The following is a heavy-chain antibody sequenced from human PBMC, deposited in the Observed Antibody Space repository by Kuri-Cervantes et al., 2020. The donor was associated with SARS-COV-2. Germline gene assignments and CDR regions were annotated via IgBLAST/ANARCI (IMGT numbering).Heavy chain of an antibody. CDR3: AKTSGYNYYFAY. CDR2: MSGSGAST. CDR1: GFSFSTNV. Sequence: GGSLRVSGAASGFSFSTNVMAWVRQAPGKGLEWVSTMSGSGASTHYADSVKGRFTISRDNSKNMLYLQMYSLRAEDTAVYYCAKTSGYNYYFAYWGQGSLVTVSS. J-gene: IGHJ4*02. D-gene: IGHD5-24*01. V-gene: IGHV3-23*01.